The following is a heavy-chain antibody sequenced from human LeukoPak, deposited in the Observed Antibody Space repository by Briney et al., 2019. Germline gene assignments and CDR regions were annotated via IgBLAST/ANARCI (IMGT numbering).Heavy chain of an antibody. CDR1: GGTFSSYA. V-gene: IGHV1-69*13. J-gene: IGHJ5*02. CDR3: ARNDYGDYGRGNWFDP. D-gene: IGHD4-17*01. Sequence: SVKVSCKASGGTFSSYAISWVRQAPGQGLEWMGGIIPIFGTANYAQKFQGRVTITADESTSTAYMELSSLRSEDTAVYYCARNDYGDYGRGNWFDPWGQGTLVTVSS. CDR2: IIPIFGTA.